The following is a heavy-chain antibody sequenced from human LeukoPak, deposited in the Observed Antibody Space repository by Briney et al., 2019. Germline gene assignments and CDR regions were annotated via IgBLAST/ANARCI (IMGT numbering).Heavy chain of an antibody. CDR3: GRDWKLDY. Sequence: GGSLRLSCAASGFTFNNYPMSWVRQAPRKGLEWVSAISDNGGDTKYADSVKGRFTISRDNSKKTLYLQMNSVRVEDTAIYYCGRDWKLDYWGQGTLVTVSS. J-gene: IGHJ4*02. CDR2: ISDNGGDT. D-gene: IGHD1-1*01. V-gene: IGHV3-23*01. CDR1: GFTFNNYP.